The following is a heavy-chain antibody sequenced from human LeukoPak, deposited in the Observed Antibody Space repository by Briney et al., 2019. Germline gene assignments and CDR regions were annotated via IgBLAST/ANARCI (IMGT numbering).Heavy chain of an antibody. CDR2: INPNSGGT. CDR3: ASQMFNYCARLDY. J-gene: IGHJ4*02. Sequence: ASVKVSCKASGYTFTDYYMHWVRQAPGQGLEWMGWINPNSGGTNYAQKFQGRVTMTRDTSISTAYMELSRLRSDDTAVYYCASQMFNYCARLDYWGQGTLVTVSS. D-gene: IGHD3-22*01. V-gene: IGHV1-2*02. CDR1: GYTFTDYY.